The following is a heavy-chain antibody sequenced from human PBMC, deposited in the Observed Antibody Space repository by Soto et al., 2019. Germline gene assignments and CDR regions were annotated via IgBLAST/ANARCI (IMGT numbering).Heavy chain of an antibody. CDR2: INHSGST. D-gene: IGHD6-19*01. J-gene: IGHJ4*02. V-gene: IGHV4-34*01. Sequence: SETLSLTCAVYGGSFSGYYWSWIRQPPGKGLEWIGEINHSGSTNYNPSLKSRVTISVDTSKNQFSLKLSSVTAADTAVYYCARKSRSSGWYFGGEILSDYWGQGTLVTVSS. CDR3: ARKSRSSGWYFGGEILSDY. CDR1: GGSFSGYY.